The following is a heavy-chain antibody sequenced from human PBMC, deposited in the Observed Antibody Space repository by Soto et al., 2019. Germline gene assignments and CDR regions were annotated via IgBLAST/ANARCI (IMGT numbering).Heavy chain of an antibody. V-gene: IGHV5-51*01. D-gene: IGHD1-26*01. CDR1: GYSFTNYW. CDR2: IYPGDSDT. Sequence: PGESLKISCKGSGYSFTNYWIGWVRQMPGKGLEWMGIIYPGDSDTRYSPSFQGQVTISADKSISTAYLQWSSLKASDTAMYYCARHVTSGSYYAPLAYWGQGTLVTVSS. J-gene: IGHJ4*02. CDR3: ARHVTSGSYYAPLAY.